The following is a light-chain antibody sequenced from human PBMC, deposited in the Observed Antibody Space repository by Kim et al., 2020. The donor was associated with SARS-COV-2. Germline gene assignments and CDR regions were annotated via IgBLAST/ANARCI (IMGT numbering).Light chain of an antibody. Sequence: GQSVTISCTGTSSDVGGYNYVSWYQQHPGKAPKLMIYEVNKWPSGVPDRFSGSKSGNTASLTVSGLQAEDEADYYCSSYAGSNNWVFGGGTQLTVL. V-gene: IGLV2-8*01. CDR1: SSDVGGYNY. J-gene: IGLJ3*02. CDR3: SSYAGSNNWV. CDR2: EVN.